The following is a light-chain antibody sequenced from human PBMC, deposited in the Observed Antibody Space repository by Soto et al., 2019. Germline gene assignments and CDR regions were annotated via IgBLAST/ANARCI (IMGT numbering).Light chain of an antibody. J-gene: IGLJ2*01. CDR1: SSDIGGYNY. Sequence: QSALTQPAAVSGSPGQSITISCTGTSSDIGGYNYVSWYQQHPGKAPKLMIYEVTNRPSGVSSRFSGSKSGNTASLTSSGRQAEDEAHYYFYSYTSSNTLPLFGGGTQLTVL. CDR2: EVT. V-gene: IGLV2-14*01. CDR3: YSYTSSNTLPL.